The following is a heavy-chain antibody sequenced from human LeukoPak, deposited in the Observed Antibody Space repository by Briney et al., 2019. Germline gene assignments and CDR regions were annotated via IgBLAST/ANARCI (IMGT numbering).Heavy chain of an antibody. J-gene: IGHJ4*02. Sequence: GGSLRLSCAASGFTFSRHWMYWVRQAPGKGLERVANIKQDGSAKPYVDSVKGRFTISRDNAKNSLFLQMNSLRAEDTAVYYCARDNGWSADFWGQGTLVTVSS. V-gene: IGHV3-7*03. CDR1: GFTFSRHW. CDR3: ARDNGWSADF. CDR2: IKQDGSAK. D-gene: IGHD2-15*01.